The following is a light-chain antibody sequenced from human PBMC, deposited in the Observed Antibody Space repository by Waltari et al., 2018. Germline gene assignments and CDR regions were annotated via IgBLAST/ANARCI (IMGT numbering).Light chain of an antibody. V-gene: IGLV3-21*04. J-gene: IGLJ2*01. CDR1: DIGRTN. CDR2: YAS. CDR3: HVWDPNSDHLVV. Sequence: SYVLTQAPSVSVAPGQTATITCGGNDIGRTNVHWYQEKPGQAPTVVLHYASDRPSGIPERFSGSNSDHSATVTIGRVEAGDEADYFCHVWDPNSDHLVVFGGGTKLTVL.